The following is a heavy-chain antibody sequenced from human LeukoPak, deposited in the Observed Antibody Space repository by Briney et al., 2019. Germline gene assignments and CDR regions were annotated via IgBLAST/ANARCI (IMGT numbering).Heavy chain of an antibody. Sequence: GRSLRLSCAASGFTFSSYAMHWVRQAPGKGLEWVAVISYDGSNKYYADSVKGQFTISRDNSKNTLYLQTNSLRAEDTAVYYCARGYCSSTSCYHAFDIWGQGTMVTVSS. CDR2: ISYDGSNK. J-gene: IGHJ3*02. CDR3: ARGYCSSTSCYHAFDI. D-gene: IGHD2-2*01. CDR1: GFTFSSYA. V-gene: IGHV3-30*01.